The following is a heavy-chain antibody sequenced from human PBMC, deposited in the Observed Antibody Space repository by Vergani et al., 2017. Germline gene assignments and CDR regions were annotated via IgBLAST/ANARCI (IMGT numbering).Heavy chain of an antibody. CDR2: IYYSGST. CDR3: ARGYDFWSGYYYYYMDV. V-gene: IGHV4-59*01. J-gene: IGHJ6*03. Sequence: QVQLQESGPGLVKPSETLSLTCTVSGGSISSYYWSWIRQPPGKGLEWIGYIYYSGSTNYNPSLKSRVTISVDTSKNQSSLKLSSVTAADTAVYYCARGYDFWSGYYYYYMDVWGKGTTVTVSS. CDR1: GGSISSYY. D-gene: IGHD3-3*01.